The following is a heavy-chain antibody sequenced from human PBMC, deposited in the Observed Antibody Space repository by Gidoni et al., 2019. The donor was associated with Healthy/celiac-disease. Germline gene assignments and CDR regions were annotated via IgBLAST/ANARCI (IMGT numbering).Heavy chain of an antibody. D-gene: IGHD3-3*01. V-gene: IGHV2-26*01. CDR3: ARFLRYYDFGSGYDY. J-gene: IGHJ4*02. Sequence: QVTLKESGPVLVKPTETLTMTCTVSGFSLSNARMGVSWIRQPSGKALEWLAHIFSNDEKSYSTSLKSRLTISKHTSKRQVVLTMTNMYPVDTATYYCARFLRYYDFGSGYDYWGQGTLVTVSS. CDR1: GFSLSNARMG. CDR2: IFSNDEK.